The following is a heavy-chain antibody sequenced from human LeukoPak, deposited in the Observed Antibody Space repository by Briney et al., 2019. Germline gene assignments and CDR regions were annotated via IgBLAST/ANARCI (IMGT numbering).Heavy chain of an antibody. J-gene: IGHJ3*01. Sequence: GGSLRLSCAASGFTLSSYGMTWVRQAPGKGLEWVSAFSASDGSAQYAESVRGRFTISRDNSRNTLYLQMDSLRAEDTAVYYCAKARIAAAGTGAFDVWGQGTTVTVSS. V-gene: IGHV3-23*01. CDR2: FSASDGSA. D-gene: IGHD6-13*01. CDR1: GFTLSSYG. CDR3: AKARIAAAGTGAFDV.